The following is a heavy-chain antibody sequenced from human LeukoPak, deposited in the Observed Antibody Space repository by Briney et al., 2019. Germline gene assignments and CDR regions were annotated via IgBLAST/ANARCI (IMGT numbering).Heavy chain of an antibody. CDR1: GGSLSGYY. V-gene: IGHV4-59*06. CDR3: TVTTRDYYYGMDV. Sequence: SETLSLTCAVDGGSLSGYYWSWIRQPPGKGLEWVGYINYSGTTYYDPSLKSRVTISVDKSKNQFSLKLNSVTAADTAVYYCTVTTRDYYYGMDVWGQGTTVTVSS. J-gene: IGHJ6*02. CDR2: INYSGTT. D-gene: IGHD4-11*01.